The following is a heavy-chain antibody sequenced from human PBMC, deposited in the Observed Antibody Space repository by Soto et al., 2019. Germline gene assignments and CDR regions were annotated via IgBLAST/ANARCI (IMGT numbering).Heavy chain of an antibody. Sequence: EVQLVESGGGLVKPGGSLRLSCAASGFTISTYNMYWVRQAPGKGLEWVSLISSTSSYIYYADSVKGRFAISRDNXKNSLYLQMNSLRAEDTAVYYCARSSGTTFYAMDVWGQGTTVTVSS. D-gene: IGHD1-1*01. CDR3: ARSSGTTFYAMDV. CDR2: ISSTSSYI. CDR1: GFTISTYN. V-gene: IGHV3-21*01. J-gene: IGHJ6*02.